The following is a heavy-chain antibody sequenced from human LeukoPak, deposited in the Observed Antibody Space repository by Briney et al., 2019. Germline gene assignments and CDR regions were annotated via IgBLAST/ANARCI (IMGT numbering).Heavy chain of an antibody. V-gene: IGHV1-2*02. CDR2: INPNSGGT. CDR1: GYTFTGYY. Sequence: ASVKVSCKASGYTFTGYYMHWVRQAPGQGLEWMGWINPNSGGTNYAQKFQGRVTMTRDTSITTAYMELRRLRSDDTAVYYCARVARDYYDRNGYYYFFDYWGQGTLVTVSS. CDR3: ARVARDYYDRNGYYYFFDY. D-gene: IGHD3-22*01. J-gene: IGHJ4*02.